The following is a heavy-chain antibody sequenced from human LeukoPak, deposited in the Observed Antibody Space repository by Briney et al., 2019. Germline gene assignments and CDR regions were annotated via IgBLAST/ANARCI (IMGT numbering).Heavy chain of an antibody. V-gene: IGHV4-4*07. CDR1: GGSISSYY. Sequence: SETLSLTCTVSGGSISSYYCSWIRQPAGKGLEWIGRIYTSGSTNYNPSLKSRVTMSVDTSKNQFSLKLSSVTAADTAVYYCAREFRSGNKYFDYWGQGTLVTVSS. J-gene: IGHJ4*02. CDR2: IYTSGST. CDR3: AREFRSGNKYFDY. D-gene: IGHD3-10*01.